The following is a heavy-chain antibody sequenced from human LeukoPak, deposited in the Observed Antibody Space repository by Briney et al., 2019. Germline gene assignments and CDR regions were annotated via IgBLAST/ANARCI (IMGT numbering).Heavy chain of an antibody. CDR1: GYSISSGYY. Sequence: SETLSLTCTVSGYSISSGYYWGWIRQPPGKGLEWIGSIYHSGSTYYNPSLKSRVTISVDTSKNQFSLKLSSVTAADTAVYYCARGQGDIAVAGTRWFDPWGQGTLVTVSS. D-gene: IGHD6-19*01. V-gene: IGHV4-38-2*02. CDR2: IYHSGST. CDR3: ARGQGDIAVAGTRWFDP. J-gene: IGHJ5*02.